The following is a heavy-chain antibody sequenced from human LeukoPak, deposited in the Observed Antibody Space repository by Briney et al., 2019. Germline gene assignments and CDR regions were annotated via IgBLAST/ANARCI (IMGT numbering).Heavy chain of an antibody. Sequence: GGSLRLSCTASGFTFRNYGMSWVRQAPGKGLEWVSVINDGGTSAYYTDSVKGRFTISRDNSKNTLYLQTNSLRVEDTAVYYCAPDLRGAAWSLDYWGQGTLVTVSS. CDR2: INDGGTSA. V-gene: IGHV3-23*01. CDR1: GFTFRNYG. J-gene: IGHJ4*02. CDR3: APDLRGAAWSLDY. D-gene: IGHD2-15*01.